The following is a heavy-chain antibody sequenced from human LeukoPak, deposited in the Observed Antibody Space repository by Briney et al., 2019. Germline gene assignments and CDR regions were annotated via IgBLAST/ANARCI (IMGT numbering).Heavy chain of an antibody. D-gene: IGHD1-26*01. CDR2: INPKPNTGNP. J-gene: IGHJ4*02. CDR3: ARVGVGAHATSHFDY. V-gene: IGHV7-4-1*02. CDR1: GDTFTGYY. Sequence: ASVKVSCKASGDTFTGYYMHWVRQAPGQGLEWRGWINPKPNTGNPTYAQGFTGRFVFSLDTSVSTAYLQISSLKAEDTAVYYCARVGVGAHATSHFDYWGQGTLVTVSS.